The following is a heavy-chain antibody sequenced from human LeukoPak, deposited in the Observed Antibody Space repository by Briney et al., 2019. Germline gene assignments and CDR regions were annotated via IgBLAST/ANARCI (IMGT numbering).Heavy chain of an antibody. V-gene: IGHV4-59*01. Sequence: SETLSLTCTVSGVSISSCYWSWIRQPPGKGLEWIGYIYYSGSTNYNPSLKSRVTISVDTSKNQFSLKLSSVTAADTAVYYCARDFYGSGSPTPGYWGQGTLVTVSS. CDR3: ARDFYGSGSPTPGY. J-gene: IGHJ4*02. CDR2: IYYSGST. CDR1: GVSISSCY. D-gene: IGHD3-10*01.